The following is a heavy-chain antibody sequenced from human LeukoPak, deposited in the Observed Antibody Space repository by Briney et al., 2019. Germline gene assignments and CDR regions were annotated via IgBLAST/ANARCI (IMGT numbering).Heavy chain of an antibody. V-gene: IGHV1-69*04. CDR1: GGTFRSYA. Sequence: SVKVSCKASGGTFRSYAISWVRQAPGQGLEWMGRIIPIFGIANYAQKFQGRVTITADKSTSTAYMELSSLRSEDTAVYYCAREQDYYDSSGYYSYWGQGTLVTVSS. D-gene: IGHD3-22*01. CDR3: AREQDYYDSSGYYSY. J-gene: IGHJ4*02. CDR2: IIPIFGIA.